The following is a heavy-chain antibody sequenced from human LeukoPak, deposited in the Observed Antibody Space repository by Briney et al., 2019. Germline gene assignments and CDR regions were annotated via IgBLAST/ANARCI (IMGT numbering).Heavy chain of an antibody. Sequence: PSETLSLTCTVSGGSISSNSYYWGWIRQPPGKGLEWIGSISYSGTTYYSPSLKSRVTISVDTSKNQFSLRLRSVTAADTAVYYCAREDLHGNWFDPSGQGALVTVSS. D-gene: IGHD4-17*01. J-gene: IGHJ5*02. V-gene: IGHV4-39*07. CDR3: AREDLHGNWFDP. CDR2: ISYSGTT. CDR1: GGSISSNSYY.